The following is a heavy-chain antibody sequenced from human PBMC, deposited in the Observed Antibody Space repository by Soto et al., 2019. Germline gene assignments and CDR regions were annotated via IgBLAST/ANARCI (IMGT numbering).Heavy chain of an antibody. CDR2: IYYSGST. J-gene: IGHJ4*02. CDR1: VGSISSYY. CDR3: ARHEVGGSWHYFDY. Sequence: PSETLSLTCTVSVGSISSYYWSWIRQPPGKGLEWIGYIYYSGSTNYNPSLKSRVTISVDTSKNQFSLKLSSVTAADTAVYYCARHEVGGSWHYFDYWGQGTLVTVSS. D-gene: IGHD2-15*01. V-gene: IGHV4-59*08.